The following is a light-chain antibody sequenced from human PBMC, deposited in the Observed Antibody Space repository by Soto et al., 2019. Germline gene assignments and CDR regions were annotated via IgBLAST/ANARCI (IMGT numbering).Light chain of an antibody. CDR3: SSYTDSSNYV. CDR2: DVT. Sequence: QSVLTQPASVSGSPGQSITISCTGTSTDIGTYSRVSWYLQYPGKAPKLMIYDVTKRPSGVSNRFSGSRSGSTASLTISGLQAEDEADYYCSSYTDSSNYVFGTGTKVTVL. V-gene: IGLV2-14*02. CDR1: STDIGTYSR. J-gene: IGLJ1*01.